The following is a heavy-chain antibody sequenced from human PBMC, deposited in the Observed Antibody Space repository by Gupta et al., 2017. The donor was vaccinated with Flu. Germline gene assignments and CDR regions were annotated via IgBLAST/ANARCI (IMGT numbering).Heavy chain of an antibody. CDR3: ARGQNIDY. Sequence: EVQLVESGGVLVQPGGSVRPLCEISGTAAGGHQLSWVRRAAGKDLEYVSIIYTVVDTYYTDSVEGRFTISRDISKNTASLQMKSLRVDDAAIDYCARGQNIDYW. J-gene: IGHJ4*01. V-gene: IGHV3-66*02. CDR1: GTAAGGHQ. CDR2: IYTVVDT.